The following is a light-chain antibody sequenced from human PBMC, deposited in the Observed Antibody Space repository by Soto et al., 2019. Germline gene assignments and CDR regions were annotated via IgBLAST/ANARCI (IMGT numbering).Light chain of an antibody. J-gene: IGLJ3*02. CDR3: QTWGTGFQV. Sequence: QPVLTQSPSASASLGASVKLTCTLSSGHSSYAIAWHQLQPEKGPRSLMKLDSDGSHTKGDGIPDRFSGSSSGAERYLTISSLQSKDEADYYCQTWGTGFQVFGGGTKLTVL. CDR2: LDSDGSH. CDR1: SGHSSYA. V-gene: IGLV4-69*01.